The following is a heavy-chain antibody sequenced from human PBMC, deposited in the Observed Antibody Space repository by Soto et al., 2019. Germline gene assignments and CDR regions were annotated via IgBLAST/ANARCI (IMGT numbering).Heavy chain of an antibody. CDR1: GGSISSSSYY. D-gene: IGHD6-6*01. Sequence: SETLSLTCTVSGGSISSSSYYWGWIRQPPGKGLEWIGSIYYSGSTYYNPSLKSRVTISVDTSKNQFSLKLSSVTAADTAVYYCARIAARTHELGMDYYYGMDVWGQGTTVTVSS. J-gene: IGHJ6*02. CDR2: IYYSGST. V-gene: IGHV4-39*01. CDR3: ARIAARTHELGMDYYYGMDV.